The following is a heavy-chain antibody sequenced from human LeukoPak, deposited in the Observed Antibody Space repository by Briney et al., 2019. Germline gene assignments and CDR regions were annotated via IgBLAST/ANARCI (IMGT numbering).Heavy chain of an antibody. V-gene: IGHV4-4*02. CDR1: GGSISSSNW. CDR2: IYHSGST. Sequence: SETLSLTCAVSGGSISSSNWWSWVRQPPGKGLEWIGEIYHSGSTNYNPSLKSRVTISVDKSKNQFSLKLSSVTAADTAVYYCARLRGYDSSGYYPVDYWGQGTLVTDSS. D-gene: IGHD3-22*01. J-gene: IGHJ4*02. CDR3: ARLRGYDSSGYYPVDY.